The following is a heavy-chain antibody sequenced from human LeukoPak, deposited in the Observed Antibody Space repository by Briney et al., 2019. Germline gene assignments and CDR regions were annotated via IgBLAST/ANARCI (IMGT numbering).Heavy chain of an antibody. CDR1: GFTFSSYA. Sequence: GGSLRLSCAASGFTFSSYAMHWVRQAPGKGLEWVAVISYDGSNKYYAGSVKGRFTISRDNSKNTLYLQMNSLRAEDTAVYYCARGVSSGWYEYWGQGTLVTVSS. D-gene: IGHD6-19*01. CDR2: ISYDGSNK. V-gene: IGHV3-30-3*01. J-gene: IGHJ4*02. CDR3: ARGVSSGWYEY.